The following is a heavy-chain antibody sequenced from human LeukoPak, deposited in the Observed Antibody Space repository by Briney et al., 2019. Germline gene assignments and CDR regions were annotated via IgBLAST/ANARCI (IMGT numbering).Heavy chain of an antibody. D-gene: IGHD4-17*01. J-gene: IGHJ5*02. CDR1: GYSISSGYY. Sequence: SETLSLTCAVSGYSISSGYYWGWIRQPPGKGLEWIGSMYHSGSSYYNPSLKSRITISLDTSKNQFSLELSSVTAAETAVYYCARDLYGDYLNWFDPWGQGTLVTVSS. CDR3: ARDLYGDYLNWFDP. CDR2: MYHSGSS. V-gene: IGHV4-38-2*02.